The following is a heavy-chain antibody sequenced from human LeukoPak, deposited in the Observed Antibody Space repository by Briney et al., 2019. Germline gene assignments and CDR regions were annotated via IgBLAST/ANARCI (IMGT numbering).Heavy chain of an antibody. CDR1: GGSISSYY. CDR3: ASSIVVGPLGHGAFDV. J-gene: IGHJ3*01. V-gene: IGHV4-4*09. D-gene: IGHD3-22*01. CDR2: IYTSGST. Sequence: SETLSLTCTVSGGSISSYYWSWIRQPPGKGLEWIGYIYTSGSTNYNPSLKSRVTISVDTSKNQFSLKLSSVTAADTAVYYCASSIVVGPLGHGAFDVWGQGTMDTVSS.